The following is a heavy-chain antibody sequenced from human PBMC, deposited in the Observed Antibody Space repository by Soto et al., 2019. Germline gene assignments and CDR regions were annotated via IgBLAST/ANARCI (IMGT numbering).Heavy chain of an antibody. V-gene: IGHV1-69*13. D-gene: IGHD2-21*02. CDR2: IIPIFGTA. CDR3: AKVLSPFVVVTATDY. J-gene: IGHJ4*02. CDR1: GVTFSSYA. Sequence: GASVKVSCKASGVTFSSYAISWVRQAPGQGLEWMGGIIPIFGTANYAQKFQGRVTITADESTSTAYMELSSLRADDTAVYYCAKVLSPFVVVTATDYWGLGTLVTVSS.